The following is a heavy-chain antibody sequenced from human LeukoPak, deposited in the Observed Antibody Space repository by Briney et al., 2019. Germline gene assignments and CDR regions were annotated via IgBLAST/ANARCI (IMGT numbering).Heavy chain of an antibody. CDR3: ARLIGGESRLDY. D-gene: IGHD3-10*01. CDR1: GGSISSYY. Sequence: RPSETLSLTCTVSGGSISSYYWSWIRQPPGKGLEWIGYIYYSGSTNYNPSLKSRVTISVDTSKNQFSLKLSPVTAADTAVYYCARLIGGESRLDYWGQGTLVTVSS. J-gene: IGHJ4*02. CDR2: IYYSGST. V-gene: IGHV4-59*01.